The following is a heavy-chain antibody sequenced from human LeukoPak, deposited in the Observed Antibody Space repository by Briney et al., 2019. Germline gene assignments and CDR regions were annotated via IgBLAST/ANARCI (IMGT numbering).Heavy chain of an antibody. J-gene: IGHJ4*02. D-gene: IGHD2-21*02. V-gene: IGHV3-21*01. CDR3: ARDGPGVGATASYYFDY. Sequence: GGSLRLSCAASGFTFDDYAMHWVRQAPGKGLEWVSSISSSSSRIYYADSVKGRFTISRDNSKNTLYLQMNSLRAEDTAVYYCARDGPGVGATASYYFDYWGQGTLVTVSS. CDR2: ISSSSSRI. CDR1: GFTFDDYA.